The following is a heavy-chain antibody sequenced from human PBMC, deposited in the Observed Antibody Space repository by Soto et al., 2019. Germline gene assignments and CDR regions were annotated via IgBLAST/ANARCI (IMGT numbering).Heavy chain of an antibody. J-gene: IGHJ4*02. D-gene: IGHD2-2*01. CDR3: AKDRGGDCPDNSCYFGADY. CDR1: GFTFSSYG. V-gene: IGHV3-30*18. Sequence: GGSLRLSCVGSGFTFSSYGMHWVRQAPGKGLECVAVISDTGSSHYYAASVEGRFTISGENSKNTLSLHMDRLRVEDTAVYYCAKDRGGDCPDNSCYFGADYWGQGTPVTVSS. CDR2: ISDTGSSH.